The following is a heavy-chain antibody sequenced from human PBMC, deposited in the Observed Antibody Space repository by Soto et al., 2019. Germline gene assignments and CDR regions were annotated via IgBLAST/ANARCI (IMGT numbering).Heavy chain of an antibody. V-gene: IGHV3-33*01. CDR1: GFTFSSYG. J-gene: IGHJ6*02. CDR2: IWYDGSNK. D-gene: IGHD3-3*01. Sequence: LRLSCAASGFTFSSYGMHWVRQAPGKGLEWVAVIWYDGSNKYYADSVKGRFTISRDNSKNTLYLQMNSLRAEDTAVYYCARDYDFWSGSYKAYYYYGMDVWGQGTTVTVS. CDR3: ARDYDFWSGSYKAYYYYGMDV.